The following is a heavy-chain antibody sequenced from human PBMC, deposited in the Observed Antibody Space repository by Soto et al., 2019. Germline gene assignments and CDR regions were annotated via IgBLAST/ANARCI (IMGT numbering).Heavy chain of an antibody. CDR2: ISAYNGNT. CDR3: ARAMYSSSWYSSSPDYYYYCGMDV. D-gene: IGHD6-13*01. CDR1: GHTFTSYG. J-gene: IGHJ6*02. V-gene: IGHV1-18*04. Sequence: XSGKVSCKASGHTFTSYGIIWVRQAPGQGLEWMGWISAYNGNTNYAQKLQGRVTMTTDTSTSTAYTELRSLRSDDTAPYYCARAMYSSSWYSSSPDYYYYCGMDVWGQGTTVTVSS.